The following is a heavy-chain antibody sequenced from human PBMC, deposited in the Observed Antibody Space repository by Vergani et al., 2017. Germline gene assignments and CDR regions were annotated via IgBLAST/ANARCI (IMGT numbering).Heavy chain of an antibody. CDR2: IYTSGST. V-gene: IGHV4-4*07. J-gene: IGHJ5*02. CDR1: GGSISSYY. CDR3: ARGEGPIYYDSSGYNWFDP. Sequence: QVQLQESGPGLVKPSETLSLTCTVSGGSISSYYWSWIRQPAGKGLEWIGRIYTSGSTNSNPSLKRRVTMSVDTSKNQFSLKLSSVTAADTAVYYCARGEGPIYYDSSGYNWFDPWGQGTLVTVSS. D-gene: IGHD3-22*01.